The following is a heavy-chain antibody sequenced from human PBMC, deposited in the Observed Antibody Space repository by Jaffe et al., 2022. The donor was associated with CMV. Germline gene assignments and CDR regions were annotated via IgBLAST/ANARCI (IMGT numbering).Heavy chain of an antibody. J-gene: IGHJ6*03. CDR2: INHSGST. CDR3: ARGGRTGSYYPYYYYYMDV. CDR1: GGSFSGYY. Sequence: QVQLQQWGAGLLKPSETLSLTCAVYGGSFSGYYWSWIRQPPGKGLEWIGEINHSGSTNYNPSLKSRVTISVDTSKNQFSLKLSSVTAADTAVYYCARGGRTGSYYPYYYYYMDVWGKGTTVTVSS. V-gene: IGHV4-34*01. D-gene: IGHD3-10*01.